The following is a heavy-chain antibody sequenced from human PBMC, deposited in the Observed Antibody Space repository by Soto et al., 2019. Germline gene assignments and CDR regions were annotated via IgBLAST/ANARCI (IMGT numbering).Heavy chain of an antibody. Sequence: GASVKVSCKASGYTFIVYYMHGVLQSPGQGLEWMGWINPNSGGTNYAQKFQGRVTMTRDTSISTAYMELSRLRSDDTAVYYCARDPSTTVTNWFDPWGQGTLVTVSS. CDR2: INPNSGGT. J-gene: IGHJ5*02. CDR3: ARDPSTTVTNWFDP. CDR1: GYTFIVYY. V-gene: IGHV1-2*03. D-gene: IGHD4-17*01.